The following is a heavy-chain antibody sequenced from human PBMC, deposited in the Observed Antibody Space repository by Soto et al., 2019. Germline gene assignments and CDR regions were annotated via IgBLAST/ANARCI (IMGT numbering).Heavy chain of an antibody. Sequence: SVKVSCKASGYTFTSYYMHWVRQAPGQGLEWMGIINPSGGSTSYAQKFQGRVTMTRDTSTSTVYMELSSLRSEDTAVYYCARGNYDILTGYEPWFDPWGQGNLVTVSS. V-gene: IGHV1-46*01. D-gene: IGHD3-9*01. CDR2: INPSGGST. CDR1: GYTFTSYY. J-gene: IGHJ5*02. CDR3: ARGNYDILTGYEPWFDP.